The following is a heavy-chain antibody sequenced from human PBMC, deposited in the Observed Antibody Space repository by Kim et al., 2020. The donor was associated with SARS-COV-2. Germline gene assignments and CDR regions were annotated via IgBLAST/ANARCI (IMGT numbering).Heavy chain of an antibody. V-gene: IGHV1-18*01. Sequence: ASVKVSCKASGYTFTSYGISWVRQAPGQGLEWMGWISAYNGNTNYAQKLQGRITMTTDTSTSTAYMELRSLRSDDTAVYYCAREVYYDSSGDFDYWGQGTLVTVSS. J-gene: IGHJ4*02. CDR2: ISAYNGNT. D-gene: IGHD3-22*01. CDR1: GYTFTSYG. CDR3: AREVYYDSSGDFDY.